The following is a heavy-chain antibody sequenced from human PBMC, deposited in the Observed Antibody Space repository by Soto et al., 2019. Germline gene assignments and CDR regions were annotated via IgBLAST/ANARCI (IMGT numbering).Heavy chain of an antibody. CDR3: SIEIDIEQNYDYYGMDV. CDR1: GYTFTSYY. CDR2: VNPSSGRT. J-gene: IGHJ6*02. D-gene: IGHD2-21*01. V-gene: IGHV1-46*01. Sequence: QVQLGQSGSEVKKPGASVKVSCTASGYTFTSYYVHWVRQATGQGLEWMGVVNPSSGRTTNAQKVRGRITMASDTSTSTVHVELSSLRSDDTAVYYFSIEIDIEQNYDYYGMDVWGQGTKVTVSS.